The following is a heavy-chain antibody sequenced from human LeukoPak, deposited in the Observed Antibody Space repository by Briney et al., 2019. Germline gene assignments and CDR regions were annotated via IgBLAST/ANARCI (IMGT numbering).Heavy chain of an antibody. D-gene: IGHD6-19*01. CDR1: GGSISSYY. J-gene: IGHJ4*02. CDR3: ARDSSAWKGYFDY. V-gene: IGHV4-59*01. Sequence: SETLSLTSTVSGGSISSYYWSWIRQPPGKGLEWIGYIYYSGITNYNPSLKSRVTISVDTSKNQLSLKVTSVTAADTAVYYCARDSSAWKGYFDYWGQGTLVTVSS. CDR2: IYYSGIT.